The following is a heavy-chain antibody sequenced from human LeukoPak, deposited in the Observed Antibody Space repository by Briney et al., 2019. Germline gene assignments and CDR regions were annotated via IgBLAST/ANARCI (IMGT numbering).Heavy chain of an antibody. V-gene: IGHV3-48*01. CDR2: ISSSSSTI. CDR1: GFTFSSYS. D-gene: IGHD6-6*01. CDR3: ARSCSSSSRYMDV. J-gene: IGHJ6*03. Sequence: GGSLRLSCAASGFTFSSYSMNWVRQAPGKGLEWVSYISSSSSTIYYADSVKGRFTISRDNAKNSLYLQMHSLRAEDTAVYYCARSCSSSSRYMDVWGKGTTVTVSS.